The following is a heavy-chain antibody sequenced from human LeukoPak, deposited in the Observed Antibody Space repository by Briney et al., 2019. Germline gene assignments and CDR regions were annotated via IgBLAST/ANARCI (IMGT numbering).Heavy chain of an antibody. CDR1: GGTFSSYA. D-gene: IGHD4-11*01. Sequence: GASVKVSCKASGGTFSSYAISWVRQAPGRGLEWMGGIIPIFGTANYAQKFQGRVTITADKSTSTAYMELSSLRSEDTAVYYCASSTTDYYYYYMDVWGKGTTVTVSS. V-gene: IGHV1-69*06. CDR2: IIPIFGTA. J-gene: IGHJ6*03. CDR3: ASSTTDYYYYYMDV.